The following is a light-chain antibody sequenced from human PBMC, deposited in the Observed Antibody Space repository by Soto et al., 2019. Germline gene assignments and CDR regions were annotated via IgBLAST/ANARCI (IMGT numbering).Light chain of an antibody. CDR2: GAS. Sequence: QMTQSPSSLSASVGDRVTITCRASHSVGTSLNWYQQTPGKAPRLLIFGASGLQSGVPTRFSGRGSGADFTLRISSLQPEDFATYFCQQSYGSPTFGGGTRVEIK. J-gene: IGKJ4*01. CDR1: HSVGTS. V-gene: IGKV1-39*01. CDR3: QQSYGSPT.